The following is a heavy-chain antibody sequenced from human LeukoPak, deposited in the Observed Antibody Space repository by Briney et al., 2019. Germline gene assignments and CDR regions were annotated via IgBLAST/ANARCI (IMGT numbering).Heavy chain of an antibody. D-gene: IGHD4-17*01. V-gene: IGHV3-7*01. CDR1: EFTFSSYW. Sequence: PGGSLRLSCAASEFTFSSYWMSWVRQAPGKGLEWVANIKQDGSEKYYVDSVKGRFTISRDNAKNSLYLQMNSLRAEDTAVYYCAREDYGDNYLDYWGQGTLVTVSS. J-gene: IGHJ4*02. CDR3: AREDYGDNYLDY. CDR2: IKQDGSEK.